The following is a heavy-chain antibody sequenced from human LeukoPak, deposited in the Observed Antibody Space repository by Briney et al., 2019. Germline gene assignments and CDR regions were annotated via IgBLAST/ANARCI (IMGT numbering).Heavy chain of an antibody. CDR2: IYSGGST. CDR1: AFTGSSNY. J-gene: IGHJ4*02. Sequence: GESRKLSNEASAFTGSSNYMRWVREAPGKGLEWVSVIYSGGSTYYADSVKGRFTISRDNSKNTLYLQMNSLRAEDTAVYYCARRSDYWGQGTLVTVSS. CDR3: ARRSDY. V-gene: IGHV3-66*01.